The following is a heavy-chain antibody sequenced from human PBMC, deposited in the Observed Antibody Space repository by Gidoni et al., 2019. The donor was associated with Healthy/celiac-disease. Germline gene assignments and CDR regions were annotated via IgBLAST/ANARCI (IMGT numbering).Heavy chain of an antibody. CDR2: ISGSGGST. Sequence: EVQLLESGGGLVQPGGSLRLSCAASGFTFSRYAMSWVRQAPGKGREWVSAISGSGGSTYYADSVKGRFTISRDNSKNTLYLQMNSLRAEDTAVYYCAKYGDYVDYYYYGMDVWGQGTTVTVSS. V-gene: IGHV3-23*01. CDR3: AKYGDYVDYYYYGMDV. CDR1: GFTFSRYA. D-gene: IGHD4-17*01. J-gene: IGHJ6*02.